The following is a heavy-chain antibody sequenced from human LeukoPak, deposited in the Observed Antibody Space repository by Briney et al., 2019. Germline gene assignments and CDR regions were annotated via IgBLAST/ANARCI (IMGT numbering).Heavy chain of an antibody. CDR2: IIPIFGTA. V-gene: IGHV1-69*13. D-gene: IGHD1-26*01. CDR1: GGTFSSYA. CDR3: ASDPARGSYYRFDY. Sequence: ASVKVSCKASGGTFSSYAISWVRQAPGQGLEWMGGIIPIFGTANYAQKFQGRVTITADESTSTAYMELSSLRSEDTAVYYCASDPARGSYYRFDYWGQGTLVTVSS. J-gene: IGHJ4*02.